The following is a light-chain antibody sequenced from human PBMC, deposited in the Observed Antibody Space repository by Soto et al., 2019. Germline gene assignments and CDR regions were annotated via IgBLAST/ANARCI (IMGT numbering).Light chain of an antibody. V-gene: IGLV2-11*01. Sequence: QSALTQPRSVSGSPGQSVTISCTGTSSDVGGYNFVSWYQQHPGKAPKFMIYDVTKRPSGVPDRFSGSKSGNPASLTISGLLAEDEADYYCCSYVGSYTSYVFGTGTKVTVL. CDR3: CSYVGSYTSYV. CDR2: DVT. J-gene: IGLJ1*01. CDR1: SSDVGGYNF.